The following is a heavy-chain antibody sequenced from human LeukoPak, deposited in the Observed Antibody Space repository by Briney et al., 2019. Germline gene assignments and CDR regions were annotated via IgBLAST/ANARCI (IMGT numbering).Heavy chain of an antibody. CDR2: ISYDGSNK. CDR3: ARSSVAGDYFDY. V-gene: IGHV3-30-3*01. D-gene: IGHD6-19*01. CDR1: GFTFSSYA. Sequence: GGSLRLSCAASGFTFSSYAMHWVRQAPGKGLEWVAVISYDGSNKYYADSVKGRFTISRDNSKNTLYLQMSSLGAEDTAVYYCARSSVAGDYFDYWGQGTLVTVSS. J-gene: IGHJ4*02.